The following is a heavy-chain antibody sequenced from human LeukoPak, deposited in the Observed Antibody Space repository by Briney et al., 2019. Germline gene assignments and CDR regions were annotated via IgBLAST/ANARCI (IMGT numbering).Heavy chain of an antibody. V-gene: IGHV1-2*02. CDR3: ARDGADY. CDR2: INPTSGGT. D-gene: IGHD3-16*01. J-gene: IGHJ4*01. CDR1: GYTFTGHY. Sequence: ATVSVTCKASGYTFTGHYMHWVRQAPGQGLEWMGWINPTSGGTNNAHKFQGGATMNRDTTISTAYMDLSRLRSDDTALYYCARDGADYWGQGTLVTVSS.